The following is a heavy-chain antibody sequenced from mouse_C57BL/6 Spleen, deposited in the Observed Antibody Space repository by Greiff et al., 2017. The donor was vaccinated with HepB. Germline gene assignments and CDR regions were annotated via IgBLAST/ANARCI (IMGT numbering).Heavy chain of an antibody. D-gene: IGHD1-1*01. Sequence: VQLKQSGPELVKPGASVKIPCKASGYTFTDYNMDWVKQSHGKSLEWIGDINPNNGGTIYNQKFKGKATLTVDKSSSTAYMELRSLTSEDTAVYYCARSGYYGSSRTRFAYWGQGTLVTVSA. CDR1: GYTFTDYN. CDR2: INPNNGGT. J-gene: IGHJ3*01. V-gene: IGHV1-18*01. CDR3: ARSGYYGSSRTRFAY.